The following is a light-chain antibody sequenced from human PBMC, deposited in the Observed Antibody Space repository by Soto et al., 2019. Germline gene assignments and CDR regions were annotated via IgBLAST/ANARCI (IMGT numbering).Light chain of an antibody. J-gene: IGKJ4*01. CDR1: QSVGTY. CDR3: HQSSSTPQP. CDR2: VAS. Sequence: DIQMTQSPSSLSASVGDRVTITCRASQSVGTYLSWYQQKQGKAPKLLINVASTLQSGVSSRFSGSGSGTDFTLAISSLQPEDFATYYCHQSSSTPQPFGGGTKVDIK. V-gene: IGKV1-39*01.